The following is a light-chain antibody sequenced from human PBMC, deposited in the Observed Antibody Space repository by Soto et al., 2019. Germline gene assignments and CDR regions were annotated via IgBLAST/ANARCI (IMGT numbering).Light chain of an antibody. CDR2: CIS. V-gene: IGKV3-20*01. CDR3: QQDSTLPPT. Sequence: ENVLTPSTGTLSLSPGERATLSCRTSQSVTNSFFAWYQHKPGQAPRLLIYCISNRATGIPDRVSGSGSGTDFTLTIRRLEPEDFGVYYCQQDSTLPPTFGQGTKLEVK. J-gene: IGKJ2*01. CDR1: QSVTNSF.